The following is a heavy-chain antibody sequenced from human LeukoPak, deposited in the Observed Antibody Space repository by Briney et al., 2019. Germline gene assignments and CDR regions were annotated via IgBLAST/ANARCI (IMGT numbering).Heavy chain of an antibody. J-gene: IGHJ4*02. CDR3: AKDDAWLQYND. CDR1: GFTFSSYA. V-gene: IGHV3-23*01. CDR2: ISGSGGST. Sequence: GGSLRLSCAASGFTFSSYAMSWVRQAPGKGLEWVSAISGSGGSTYYADSVKGRFTISRDNSKNTVYLQMNSLRDEDTAVFYCAKDDAWLQYNDWGQGTLVTVSS. D-gene: IGHD5-24*01.